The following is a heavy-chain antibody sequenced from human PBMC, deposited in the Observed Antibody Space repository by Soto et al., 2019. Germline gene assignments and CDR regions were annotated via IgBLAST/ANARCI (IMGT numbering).Heavy chain of an antibody. J-gene: IGHJ4*02. D-gene: IGHD3-22*01. CDR2: ISSSSSYI. V-gene: IGHV3-21*01. CDR3: ARDSSFYYYDSSGYYNPSGTNFDD. Sequence: GGSLRLSCAASGFTFSSYSMNWVRQAPGKGLEWVSSISSSSSYIYYADSVKGRFTISRDNAKNSLYLQMNSLRAEDTAVYYCARDSSFYYYDSSGYYNPSGTNFDDWSPGTLVTVSS. CDR1: GFTFSSYS.